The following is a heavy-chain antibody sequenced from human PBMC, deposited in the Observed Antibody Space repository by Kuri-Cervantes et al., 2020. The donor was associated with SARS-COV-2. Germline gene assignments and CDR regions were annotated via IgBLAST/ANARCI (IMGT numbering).Heavy chain of an antibody. V-gene: IGHV4-39*01. CDR3: ATFTVTTKFDN. CDR2: IYYTGTT. CDR1: GGSIDSSSIY. J-gene: IGHJ4*02. Sequence: GSLRLSCTVSGGSIDSSSIYWGWICQPPGKGLEWIGNIYYTGTTYYNPSLKSRVTISVDTSKEQFSLKLSSVTAADTAIYYCATFTVTTKFDNWGQGTLVTVSS. D-gene: IGHD4-17*01.